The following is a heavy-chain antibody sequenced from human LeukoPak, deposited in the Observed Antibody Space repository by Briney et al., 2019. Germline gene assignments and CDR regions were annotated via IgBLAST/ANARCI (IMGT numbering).Heavy chain of an antibody. CDR1: GYTFTSYD. CDR2: MNPNSGNI. Sequence: ASVKVSCKASGYTFTSYDINWVRQATGHGLEWMGWMNPNSGNIFYAQKFQGRLTMTRSTSISTAYMELSSLRSEDTAVYYCARGQVDTLYYYYYMDVWGKGTTVTVSS. D-gene: IGHD5-18*01. CDR3: ARGQVDTLYYYYYMDV. J-gene: IGHJ6*03. V-gene: IGHV1-8*01.